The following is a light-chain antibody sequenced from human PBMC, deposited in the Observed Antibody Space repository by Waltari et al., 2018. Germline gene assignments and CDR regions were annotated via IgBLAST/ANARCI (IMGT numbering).Light chain of an antibody. V-gene: IGKV3-15*01. CDR3: QQYDNWPGT. CDR1: PNVNNN. J-gene: IGKJ1*01. Sequence: ETVMTQSPATLSVSPGERASLSCRASPNVNNNLAWYQQKPGQVPRLLIYDASTRATGIPARFSGSGSGTEFTLTISSLQSEDFAVYYCQQYDNWPGTFGHGTKVEIK. CDR2: DAS.